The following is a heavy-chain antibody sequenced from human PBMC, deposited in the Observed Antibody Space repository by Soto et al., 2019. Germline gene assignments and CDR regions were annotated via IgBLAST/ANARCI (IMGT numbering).Heavy chain of an antibody. D-gene: IGHD6-6*01. Sequence: QVQLVESGGGLVKPGGSLRLSCAASGFTFGDYYMSWIRQAPGKGLEWVSYISSSGSSTYYVDAVRGRFTISRDKAKNSLYLQMDSLGAEDTAVYYCARAAHARPEAWYWGQGTLVTVSS. V-gene: IGHV3-11*01. CDR2: ISSSGSST. J-gene: IGHJ4*02. CDR1: GFTFGDYY. CDR3: ARAAHARPEAWY.